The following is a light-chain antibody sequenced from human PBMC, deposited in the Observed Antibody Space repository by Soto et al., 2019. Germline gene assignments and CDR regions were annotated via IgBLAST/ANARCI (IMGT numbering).Light chain of an antibody. V-gene: IGLV1-40*01. CDR1: SSNIGAGYD. CDR3: QSYDSSLSGWV. J-gene: IGLJ3*02. CDR2: GNS. Sequence: QPVLTQPPSVSGAPGQRVTISCTGSSSNIGAGYDVHWYQQLPGTAPKLLISGNSNRPSGVPDRFSGSKSGTSASLAITGLQAEDEADYYWQSYDSSLSGWVFGGGTKLTVL.